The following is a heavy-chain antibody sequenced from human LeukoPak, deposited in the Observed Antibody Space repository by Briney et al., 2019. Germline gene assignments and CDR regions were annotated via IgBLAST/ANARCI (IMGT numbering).Heavy chain of an antibody. V-gene: IGHV4-39*07. Sequence: SETLSLTCTVSGGSISSSSYYWGWIRQPPGKGLEWIGSIYYSGSTYYNPSLKSRVTMSVDTSKTQFSLTLSSVTAADTALYYCARGSSLLRPRNSGLGGGFGVWGQGTLVSVSS. CDR2: IYYSGST. CDR3: ARGSSLLRPRNSGLGGGFGV. J-gene: IGHJ3*01. CDR1: GGSISSSSYY. D-gene: IGHD6-19*01.